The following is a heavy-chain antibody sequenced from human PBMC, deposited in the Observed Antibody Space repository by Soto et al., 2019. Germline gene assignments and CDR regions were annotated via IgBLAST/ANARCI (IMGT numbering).Heavy chain of an antibody. V-gene: IGHV1-3*01. CDR3: ARVHYYNSSGYYPRLYYYYGMDV. CDR1: GYSFTKYG. Sequence: ASVKVSCKASGYSFTKYGLHWVRQAPGQRLEWMGWINPGNGDTKYSQKFQGRVTITRDTSATTAYMELSSLRSEDSAVFYCARVHYYNSSGYYPRLYYYYGMDVWGQGTTVTVSS. D-gene: IGHD3-22*01. J-gene: IGHJ6*02. CDR2: INPGNGDT.